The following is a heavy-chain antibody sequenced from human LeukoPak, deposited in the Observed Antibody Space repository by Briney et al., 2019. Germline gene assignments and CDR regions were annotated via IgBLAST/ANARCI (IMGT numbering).Heavy chain of an antibody. D-gene: IGHD3-10*01. J-gene: IGHJ4*02. CDR3: AKRVGRYYYGSRSYYKGGFDY. V-gene: IGHV1-46*01. CDR2: INPSGGST. Sequence: ASVKVSCKASGYTFTSYCMHWVRQAPGHGLEWMGIINPSGGSTSYAQRFQGRVTMTSDTSTNTVYMELSSLRSEDTAVYYCAKRVGRYYYGSRSYYKGGFDYWGQGTLVTVSS. CDR1: GYTFTSYC.